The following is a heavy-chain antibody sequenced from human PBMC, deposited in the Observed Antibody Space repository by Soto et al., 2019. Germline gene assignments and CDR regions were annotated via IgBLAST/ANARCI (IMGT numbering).Heavy chain of an antibody. CDR3: ARADYDFWSGLGTAAYYYGMDV. J-gene: IGHJ6*02. CDR2: ISSSSSYT. V-gene: IGHV3-11*06. Sequence: GGSLRLSCAASGFTFIDYYMSWIRQAPWKGLEWVSYISSSSSYTNYADSVKGRFTISRDNAKNSLYLQMNSLRAEDTAVYYCARADYDFWSGLGTAAYYYGMDVWGQGTTVTVSS. D-gene: IGHD3-3*01. CDR1: GFTFIDYY.